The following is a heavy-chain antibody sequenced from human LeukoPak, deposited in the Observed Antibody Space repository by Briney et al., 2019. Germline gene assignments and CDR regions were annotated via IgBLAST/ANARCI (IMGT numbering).Heavy chain of an antibody. V-gene: IGHV3-74*01. CDR1: GFTFSSYW. CDR2: INTDGSST. J-gene: IGHJ6*03. Sequence: PGGSLRLSCAASGFTFSSYWMHWVRQAPGKGLVWVSRINTDGSSTSYADSVKGRFTISRDNAKNTLYLQMNSLRAEDTAVYYCARAGTIFGVVKPYYMDVWGKGTTVTVSS. CDR3: ARAGTIFGVVKPYYMDV. D-gene: IGHD3-3*01.